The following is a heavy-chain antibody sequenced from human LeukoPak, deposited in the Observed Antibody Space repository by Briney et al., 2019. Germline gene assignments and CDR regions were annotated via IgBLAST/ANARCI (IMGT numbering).Heavy chain of an antibody. V-gene: IGHV4-61*01. J-gene: IGHJ3*02. CDR2: IYYSGST. CDR3: ARDNDLAGSDI. D-gene: IGHD1-1*01. CDR1: GGSISSDSYY. Sequence: PSQTLSLTCTVSGGSISSDSYYWSWIRQPPGKGLEWIGYIYYSGSTNYNPSLKSRVTISVDTSKNQFSLKLSSVTAADTAVYYCARDNDLAGSDIWGQGTMVTVSS.